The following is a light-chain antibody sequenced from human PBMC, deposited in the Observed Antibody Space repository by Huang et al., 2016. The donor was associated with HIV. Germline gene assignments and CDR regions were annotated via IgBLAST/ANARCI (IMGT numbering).Light chain of an antibody. V-gene: IGKV3-15*01. CDR3: QQYNNWPTT. CDR1: QSVSNN. J-gene: IGKJ3*01. CDR2: GAS. Sequence: EIVMTQSPGTLSVSPGERATLSCRASQSVSNNLAWYQQKPGQAPRLLIYGASRRATGLPARFSGSGSGTEFTLTISSLQSEDFAVYYCQQYNNWPTTFGPGTKVDIK.